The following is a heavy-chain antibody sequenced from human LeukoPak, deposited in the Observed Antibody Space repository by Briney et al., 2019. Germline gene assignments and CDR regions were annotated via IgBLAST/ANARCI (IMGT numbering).Heavy chain of an antibody. CDR2: ISDYNGNT. D-gene: IGHD1-1*01. CDR1: GFTFTRYS. Sequence: ASVKVSCKASGFTFTRYSITWVRQAPGKGHEWMGWISDYNGNTNYAQKYQGRVTMTTDTSTRTAYMELRSLRSDDTAVYYCARVERSDSFDYDYYYAMDVWGQGTTVTVSS. J-gene: IGHJ6*02. CDR3: ARVERSDSFDYDYYYAMDV. V-gene: IGHV1-18*01.